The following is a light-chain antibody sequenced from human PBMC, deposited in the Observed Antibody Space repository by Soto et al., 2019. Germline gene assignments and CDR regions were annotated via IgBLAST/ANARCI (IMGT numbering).Light chain of an antibody. CDR1: SSNIGAHYD. CDR2: GNS. CDR3: QSYDNRLSGYV. V-gene: IGLV1-40*01. Sequence: QSVLTQPPSVSGAPGQRVTISCTGSSSNIGAHYDVHWYQQLPGTAPKLLIYGNSNRPSGVPDRFSGSKSGTSASLAITGLQAEDEADYYCQSYDNRLSGYVFGTGTKVTVL. J-gene: IGLJ1*01.